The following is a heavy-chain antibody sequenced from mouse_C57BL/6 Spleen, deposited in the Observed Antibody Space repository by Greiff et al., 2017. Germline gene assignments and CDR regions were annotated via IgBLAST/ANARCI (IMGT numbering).Heavy chain of an antibody. Sequence: EVHLVESGGDLVKPGGSLKLSCAASGFTFSSYGMSWVRQTPDKRLEWVATISSGGSYTYYPDSVKGRFTISRDNDKNTLYLQMSSLKSEDTAMYYCARHSLYRRGNYFDYWGQGTTLTVSS. CDR2: ISSGGSYT. V-gene: IGHV5-6*01. J-gene: IGHJ2*01. CDR1: GFTFSSYG. CDR3: ARHSLYRRGNYFDY.